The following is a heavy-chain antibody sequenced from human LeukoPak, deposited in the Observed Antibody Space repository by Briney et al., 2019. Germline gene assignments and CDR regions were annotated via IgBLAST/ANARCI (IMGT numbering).Heavy chain of an antibody. D-gene: IGHD6-19*01. CDR3: AKMVHTEQWLVPFDY. CDR2: LYSGGST. J-gene: IGHJ4*02. V-gene: IGHV3-66*01. CDR1: GFSVSSNY. Sequence: GGSLRLSCAGSGFSVSSNYMSWVRQAPGKGLEWVSGLYSGGSTDYADSVKGRFTISRDNAKNTLYLQMNSLRAEDTAVYYCAKMVHTEQWLVPFDYWGQGTLVTVSS.